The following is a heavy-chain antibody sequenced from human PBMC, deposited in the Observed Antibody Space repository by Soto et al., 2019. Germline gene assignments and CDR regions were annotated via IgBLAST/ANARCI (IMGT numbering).Heavy chain of an antibody. Sequence: ASVKVSCKASGYTFNTYAITWVRQAPGQGLEWMGWISGYNGNANYAQTLQGRGTMTTDTSTSTAYLELRSLRSDDTAVYYCARTVEYDSIPYYYADFWGQGTLVTVSS. D-gene: IGHD2-21*01. CDR3: ARTVEYDSIPYYYADF. V-gene: IGHV1-18*01. CDR2: ISGYNGNA. CDR1: GYTFNTYA. J-gene: IGHJ4*01.